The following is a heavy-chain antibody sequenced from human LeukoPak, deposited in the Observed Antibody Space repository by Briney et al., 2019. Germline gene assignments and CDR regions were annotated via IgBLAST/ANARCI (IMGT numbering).Heavy chain of an antibody. V-gene: IGHV1-2*02. Sequence: ASVKVSCKASGYTFTAYYMHWVRQAPGHGLEWMGWINPNSGGTNYAQKFQGRVTMTRDTSISTAYMELSRLRSDDTAVYYCARAWWELDDAFDIWGQGTMVTVSS. J-gene: IGHJ3*02. D-gene: IGHD1-26*01. CDR1: GYTFTAYY. CDR2: INPNSGGT. CDR3: ARAWWELDDAFDI.